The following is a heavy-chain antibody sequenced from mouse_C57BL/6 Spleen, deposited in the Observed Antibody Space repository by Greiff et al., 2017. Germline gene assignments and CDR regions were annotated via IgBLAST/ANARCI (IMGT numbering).Heavy chain of an antibody. J-gene: IGHJ2*01. CDR3: ARGNYYFDY. V-gene: IGHV5-6*01. CDR1: GFTFSSYG. Sequence: EVKVVESGGDLVKPGGSLKLSCAASGFTFSSYGMSWVRQTPDKRLEWVATISSGGSYTYYPDSVKGRFTISRDNAKNTLYLQMSSLKSEDTAMHYCARGNYYFDYWGQGTTLTVSS. D-gene: IGHD2-1*01. CDR2: ISSGGSYT.